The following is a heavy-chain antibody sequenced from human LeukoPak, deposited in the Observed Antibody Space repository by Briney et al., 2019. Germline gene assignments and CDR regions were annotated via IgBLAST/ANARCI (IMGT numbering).Heavy chain of an antibody. CDR1: GYTFTSYG. CDR2: ISAYNGYT. V-gene: IGHV1-18*01. Sequence: GASVKVSCXASGYTFTSYGIGWVRQARGQGLEWMGWISAYNGYTKYAEKLQGRVTMTTDTSTSTAYMELRSLRSDDTAVYYCARAKYDSSGYYWFDPWGQGTLVTVSS. D-gene: IGHD3-22*01. J-gene: IGHJ5*02. CDR3: ARAKYDSSGYYWFDP.